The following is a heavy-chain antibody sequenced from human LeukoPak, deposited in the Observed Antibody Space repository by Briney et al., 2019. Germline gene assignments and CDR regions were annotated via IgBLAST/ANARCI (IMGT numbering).Heavy chain of an antibody. CDR2: ISISSSTI. CDR1: GFTLSSYN. D-gene: IGHD1-26*01. Sequence: GGSLRLSCAASGFTLSSYNMKWVRQAPGKGLEWVSYISISSSTIYYADSVKGRFSISRDNAKKSLYLQMNSLKAEDTAVYYCVRLTVGAGSWGQGTLVTVSS. V-gene: IGHV3-48*01. J-gene: IGHJ5*02. CDR3: VRLTVGAGS.